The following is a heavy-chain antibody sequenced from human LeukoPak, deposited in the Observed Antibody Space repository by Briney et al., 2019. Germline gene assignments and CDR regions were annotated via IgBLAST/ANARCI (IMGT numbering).Heavy chain of an antibody. CDR1: GGSISNSGYY. Sequence: SETLSLTCTVSGGSISNSGYYWGWIRQPPGKGLEWIGSIYYSGSTYYNPSLKSRVTISVDTSKNQFSLKLSSVTAADTAVYYCALYPTGAGDHPLDDAFDIWGQGTMVTVSS. D-gene: IGHD4-17*01. J-gene: IGHJ3*02. V-gene: IGHV4-39*07. CDR2: IYYSGST. CDR3: ALYPTGAGDHPLDDAFDI.